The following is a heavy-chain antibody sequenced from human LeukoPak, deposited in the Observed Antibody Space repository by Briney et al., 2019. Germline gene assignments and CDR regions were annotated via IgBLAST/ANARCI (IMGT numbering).Heavy chain of an antibody. CDR2: IDPEDDET. CDR3: SSSSNRSGWYSYLDY. CDR1: GYTLTELS. V-gene: IGHV1-24*01. Sequence: ASVKVSCKVSGYTLTELSMHWVPQAPGKGLEWMGGIDPEDDETINAQKFQGRVTMTKDSSTDTAYMELSSLSSEDTAEYYGSSSSNRSGWYSYLDYWGQGTLVTVSS. D-gene: IGHD6-19*01. J-gene: IGHJ4*02.